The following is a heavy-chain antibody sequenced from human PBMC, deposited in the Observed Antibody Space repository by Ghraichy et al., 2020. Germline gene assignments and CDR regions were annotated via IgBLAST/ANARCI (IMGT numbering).Heavy chain of an antibody. CDR2: IYYSGST. D-gene: IGHD3-3*01. J-gene: IGHJ6*02. Sequence: SETLSLTCTVSGGSISSSSYYWGWIRQPPGKGLEWIGSIYYSGSTYYNPSLKSRVTISVDTSKNQFSLKLSSVTAADTAVYYCARHLHPSTIFGMGGGYYYYYGMDVWGQGTTVTVSS. V-gene: IGHV4-39*01. CDR1: GGSISSSSYY. CDR3: ARHLHPSTIFGMGGGYYYYYGMDV.